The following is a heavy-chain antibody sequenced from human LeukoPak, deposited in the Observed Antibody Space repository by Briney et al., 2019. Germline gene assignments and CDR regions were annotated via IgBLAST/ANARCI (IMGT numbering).Heavy chain of an antibody. D-gene: IGHD3-16*01. CDR3: AKDSSFRGTLQVLY. V-gene: IGHV3-23*01. CDR1: GFTVSSYG. Sequence: PGGTLRLSCAASGFTVSSYGMTWVRQAPGKGLEWVSAISGSGGSTYYADSVKGRFTISRDNSKNTLYLQMNSLRAEDTAVYYCAKDSSFRGTLQVLYWGQGTLVTVSS. J-gene: IGHJ4*02. CDR2: ISGSGGST.